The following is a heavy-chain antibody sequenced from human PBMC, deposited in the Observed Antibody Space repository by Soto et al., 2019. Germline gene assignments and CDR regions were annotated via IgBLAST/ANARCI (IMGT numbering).Heavy chain of an antibody. D-gene: IGHD3-10*02. CDR3: ARDRPGEQHYIHF. CDR1: GFIFSSDW. Sequence: GGSLRLSCAASGFIFSSDWMHWVRQVPGGGLMWVSRINTDGSGTSYADSVKGRFTISRDNSKDTLYLQMNSLRAEDTAVYYFARDRPGEQHYIHFWGQAILVTVSS. J-gene: IGHJ4*01. CDR2: INTDGSGT. V-gene: IGHV3-74*01.